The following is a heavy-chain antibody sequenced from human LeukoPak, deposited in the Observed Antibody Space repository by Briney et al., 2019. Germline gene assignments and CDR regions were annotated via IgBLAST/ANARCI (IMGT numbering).Heavy chain of an antibody. Sequence: GGSLRLSCAASGFTFSSSAMAWVRQAPGKGLEWVSVIYSVGNTYYADSVKGRFTISRDNSKNTPYLQMNSLRAEDTAVYYCAGSLAYCGGDCRLGDYWGQGTLVTVSS. CDR3: AGSLAYCGGDCRLGDY. D-gene: IGHD2-21*02. V-gene: IGHV3-66*01. CDR1: GFTFSSSA. J-gene: IGHJ4*02. CDR2: IYSVGNT.